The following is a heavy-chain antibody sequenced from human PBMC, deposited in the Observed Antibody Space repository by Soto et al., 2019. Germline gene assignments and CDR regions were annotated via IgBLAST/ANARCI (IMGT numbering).Heavy chain of an antibody. CDR1: GGSISSSSYY. CDR3: ARGPSVDYGDFEFDY. Sequence: SETLSLTCTVSGGSISSSSYYWGCIRQPPGKGLEWIGSIYYSGSTYYNPSLKSRVTISVDTSKNQFSLKLSSVTAADTAVYYCARGPSVDYGDFEFDYWGQGTLVTVSS. J-gene: IGHJ4*02. CDR2: IYYSGST. V-gene: IGHV4-39*07. D-gene: IGHD4-17*01.